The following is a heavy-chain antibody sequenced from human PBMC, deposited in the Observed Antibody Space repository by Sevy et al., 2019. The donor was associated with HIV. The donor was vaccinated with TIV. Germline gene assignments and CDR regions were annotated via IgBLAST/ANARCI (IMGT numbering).Heavy chain of an antibody. D-gene: IGHD3-22*01. Sequence: GGSLRLSCAASGFTFSNYGMHWVRQAPGKGLEWVAVIWNDGSNKYYADSVKGLFTISRDNSKNTLYLQMNSLRVEDRAVYFCARGGDFNDRSAKRDFDYWGQGTLVTVSS. CDR3: ARGGDFNDRSAKRDFDY. V-gene: IGHV3-33*01. CDR1: GFTFSNYG. J-gene: IGHJ4*02. CDR2: IWNDGSNK.